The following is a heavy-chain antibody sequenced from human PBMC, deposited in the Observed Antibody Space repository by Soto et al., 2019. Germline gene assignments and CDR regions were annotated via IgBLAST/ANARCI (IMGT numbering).Heavy chain of an antibody. CDR1: GFTFSSYG. V-gene: IGHV3-33*01. CDR2: IWYDGSNK. Sequence: QVQLVESGGGVVQPGRSLRLSCAASGFTFSSYGMHWVRQAPGKGLEWVAVIWYDGSNKYYADSVKVRFTISRDNSKNTLYLQMNSLRAEDTAVYYCARGGGSGSYYNEEFEYEVYYFDYWGQGTLVTVSS. J-gene: IGHJ4*02. CDR3: ARGGGSGSYYNEEFEYEVYYFDY. D-gene: IGHD3-10*01.